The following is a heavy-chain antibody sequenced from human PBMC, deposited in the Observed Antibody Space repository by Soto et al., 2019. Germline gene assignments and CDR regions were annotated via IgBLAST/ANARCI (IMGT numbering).Heavy chain of an antibody. J-gene: IGHJ4*02. CDR1: GGTFSSYA. CDR2: IIPIFGTA. CDR3: AREGARSSGYKPASSLDY. D-gene: IGHD6-13*01. Sequence: QVQLVQSGAEVKKPGSSVKVSCKASGGTFSSYAISWVRQAPGQGLEWMGGIIPIFGTANYAQKFQGSVTYTADESTSTAFMELSSLISEDTAVYYCAREGARSSGYKPASSLDYWGQGTLVTVSS. V-gene: IGHV1-69*01.